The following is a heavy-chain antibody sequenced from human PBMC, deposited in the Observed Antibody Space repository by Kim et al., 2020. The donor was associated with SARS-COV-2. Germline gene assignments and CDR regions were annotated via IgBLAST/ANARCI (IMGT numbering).Heavy chain of an antibody. CDR3: ARAMYSGSYYGGAFDI. D-gene: IGHD1-26*01. Sequence: GGSLRLSCAASGFTFSDYYMSWIRQAPGKGLEWVSYISSSSSYTNYADSVKGRFTISRDNAKNSLYLQMNSLRAEDTAVYYCARAMYSGSYYGGAFDIWGQGTMVTVSS. V-gene: IGHV3-11*05. J-gene: IGHJ3*02. CDR1: GFTFSDYY. CDR2: ISSSSSYT.